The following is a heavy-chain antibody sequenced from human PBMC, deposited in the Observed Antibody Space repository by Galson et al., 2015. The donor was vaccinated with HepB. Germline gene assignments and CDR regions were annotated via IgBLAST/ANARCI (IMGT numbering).Heavy chain of an antibody. J-gene: IGHJ6*03. D-gene: IGHD2-15*01. CDR1: GFTFTSSA. CDR3: AADQPKGYCSGGSCYLLTPYYYYMDV. V-gene: IGHV1-58*01. CDR2: IVVGSGNT. Sequence: SVKVSCKASGFTFTSSAVQWVRQARGQRLEWIGWIVVGSGNTNYAQKFKERVTITRDMSTSTAYMELSSLRSEDTAVYYCAADQPKGYCSGGSCYLLTPYYYYMDVWGKGTTVTVSS.